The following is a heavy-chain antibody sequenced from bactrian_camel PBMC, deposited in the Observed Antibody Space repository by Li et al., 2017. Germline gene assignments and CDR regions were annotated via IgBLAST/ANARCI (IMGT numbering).Heavy chain of an antibody. V-gene: IGHV3S1*01. D-gene: IGHD6*01. CDR2: IHTGSGST. CDR3: AADFEGDGGRCLSQSTLRYSY. J-gene: IGHJ4*01. CDR1: GYTYSSYC. Sequence: HVQLVESGGGSVQAGGSLRLSCAASGYTYSSYCMAWFRQAPGKEREGVSTIHTGSGSTYLTHSVKGRFTISGDNVKNTAYLELNNLKSEDTAMYYCAADFEGDGGRCLSQSTLRYSYWGQGTQVTVS.